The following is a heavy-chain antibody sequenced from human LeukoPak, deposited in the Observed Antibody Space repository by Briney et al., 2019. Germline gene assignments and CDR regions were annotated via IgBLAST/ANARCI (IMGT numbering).Heavy chain of an antibody. D-gene: IGHD4-17*01. CDR2: IIPILGIA. J-gene: IGHJ4*02. Sequence: GASVKVSCKASGGTFSSYAISWVRQAPGQGLEWMGRIIPILGIANHAQKFQGRVPITADKSTSTAYMELSSLRSEDTAVYYCARATVTTGDFDYWGQGTLVTVSS. CDR3: ARATVTTGDFDY. CDR1: GGTFSSYA. V-gene: IGHV1-69*04.